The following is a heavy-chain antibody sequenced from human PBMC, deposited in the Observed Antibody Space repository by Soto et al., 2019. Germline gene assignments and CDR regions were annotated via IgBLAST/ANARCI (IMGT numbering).Heavy chain of an antibody. J-gene: IGHJ3*02. Sequence: PGGSLRLSCAASGFTFSSYGMHWVRQAPGRGLEWVAVIWYDGSNKYYADSVKGRFTISRDNSKNTLYLQMNSLRAEDTAVYYCARDLRQYQLLSAFDIWGQGTMVTVSS. D-gene: IGHD2-2*01. CDR2: IWYDGSNK. CDR3: ARDLRQYQLLSAFDI. V-gene: IGHV3-33*01. CDR1: GFTFSSYG.